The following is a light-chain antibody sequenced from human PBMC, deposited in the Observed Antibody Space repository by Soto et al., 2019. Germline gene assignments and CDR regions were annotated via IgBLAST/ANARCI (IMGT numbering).Light chain of an antibody. Sequence: QPVLTQPPSVSGAPGQRVTISCTGSSSNIGAGYDLHWYQQLPGTAPKLLIYGNSNRPSGVPDRFSGSKSGTSASLAITGLQAEDEADYYCQSYDSSLSGWVFGGGTKLTVL. J-gene: IGLJ3*02. CDR2: GNS. CDR3: QSYDSSLSGWV. CDR1: SSNIGAGYD. V-gene: IGLV1-40*01.